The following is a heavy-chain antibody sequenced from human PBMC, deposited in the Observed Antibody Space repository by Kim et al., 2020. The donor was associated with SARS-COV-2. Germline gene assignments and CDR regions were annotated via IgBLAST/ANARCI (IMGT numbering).Heavy chain of an antibody. V-gene: IGHV3-23*01. D-gene: IGHD2-2*01. CDR3: ARESSRRADY. Sequence: SPFTADSVRGRFTNPRNNSKNPLFLQLNSLRAEDTALYYCARESSRRADYWGQGTLVTVSS. J-gene: IGHJ4*02. CDR2: SP.